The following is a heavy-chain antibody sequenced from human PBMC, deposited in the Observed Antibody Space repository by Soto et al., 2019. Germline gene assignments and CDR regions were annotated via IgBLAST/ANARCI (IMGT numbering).Heavy chain of an antibody. V-gene: IGHV2-5*02. D-gene: IGHD1-1*01. CDR1: AFSLSTSGVG. CDR3: ARLVAAGITNYFHS. J-gene: IGHJ4*02. Sequence: QITLKESGPTLVKPTQTLTLTCTFSAFSLSTSGVGVGWIRQPPGKALEWLTFIYWDDDKRYSPSLKSRLTITMDPSKNPVILTMTNMNPMDTATYYCARLVAAGITNYFHSWGPGTLVTVSS. CDR2: IYWDDDK.